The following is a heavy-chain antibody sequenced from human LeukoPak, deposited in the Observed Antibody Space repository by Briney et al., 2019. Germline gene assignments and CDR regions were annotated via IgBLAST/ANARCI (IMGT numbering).Heavy chain of an antibody. CDR2: FYHSGIT. J-gene: IGHJ4*02. D-gene: IGHD6-25*01. CDR3: ARVNSRLAYFDY. CDR1: GYSISSGYF. V-gene: IGHV4-38-2*02. Sequence: SETLSLTCTVSGYSISSGYFWGWIRQPPGKGLEWIGSFYHSGITYYNPSLKSRVTISLDTSKNQFSLKLRSVTAADTAVYYCARVNSRLAYFDYWGQGTLVTVSS.